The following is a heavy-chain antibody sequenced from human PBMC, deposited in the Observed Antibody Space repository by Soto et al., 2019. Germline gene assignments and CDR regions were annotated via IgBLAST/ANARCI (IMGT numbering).Heavy chain of an antibody. Sequence: SETLSLTCTFSGYTISSYYWSWIRQPPGKGLEWIGCIHYSGSTYYNPSLKSRVTILLDTSKNQFSLKLNSMTAADTAVYYCARDKITGLFDYWGQGTLVTVSS. D-gene: IGHD2-8*02. J-gene: IGHJ4*02. V-gene: IGHV4-59*12. CDR2: IHYSGST. CDR1: GYTISSYY. CDR3: ARDKITGLFDY.